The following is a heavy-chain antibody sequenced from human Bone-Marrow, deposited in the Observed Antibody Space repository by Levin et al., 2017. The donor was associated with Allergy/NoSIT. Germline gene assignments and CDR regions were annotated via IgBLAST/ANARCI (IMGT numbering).Heavy chain of an antibody. V-gene: IGHV1-58*01. CDR1: GFTFTSSA. CDR2: IVVGSGST. J-gene: IGHJ6*03. D-gene: IGHD3-3*02. CDR3: SGDARSSIHTRYYYSHMDV. Sequence: PGGSLRLSCMASGFTFTSSAVQWVRHVRGQRLEWIGCIVVGSGSTEYAQQFQERVTITRDMSTSTAYMELTSLRADDTAVYYCSGDARSSIHTRYYYSHMDVWRHGTKVTVSS.